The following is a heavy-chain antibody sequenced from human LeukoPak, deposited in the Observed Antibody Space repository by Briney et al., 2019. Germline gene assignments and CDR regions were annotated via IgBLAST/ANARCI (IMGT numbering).Heavy chain of an antibody. Sequence: GGSLRLSCAASGFTFSSYSMNWVRQAPGKGLEWVSSISSSSSYIYYADSVKGRFTISRDNAKKSLYLQMNSLRAEDTAVFYCASEEYCSSTSCYKAFDIWGQGTMVTVSS. J-gene: IGHJ3*02. D-gene: IGHD2-2*02. CDR1: GFTFSSYS. CDR3: ASEEYCSSTSCYKAFDI. V-gene: IGHV3-21*01. CDR2: ISSSSSYI.